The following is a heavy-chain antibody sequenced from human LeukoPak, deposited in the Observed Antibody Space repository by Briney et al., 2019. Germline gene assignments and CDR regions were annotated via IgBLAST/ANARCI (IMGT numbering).Heavy chain of an antibody. CDR2: IYYSGST. CDR3: ARDGITGPRFYNSFDP. Sequence: SETLSLTCTVSGGSISSYYWSWIRQPQGKGLEWIGYIYYSGSTNYNPSLKSRVTISVDTSKNQFSLKLSSVTAAHTAVYYCARDGITGPRFYNSFDPWGQGTLVTVSS. V-gene: IGHV4-59*01. D-gene: IGHD1-20*01. J-gene: IGHJ5*02. CDR1: GGSISSYY.